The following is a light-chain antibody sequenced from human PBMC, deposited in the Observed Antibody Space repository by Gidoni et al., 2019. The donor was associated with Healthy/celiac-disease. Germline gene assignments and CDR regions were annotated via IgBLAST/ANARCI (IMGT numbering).Light chain of an antibody. J-gene: IGKJ2*01. CDR1: QSISTD. CDR2: AAA. V-gene: IGKV1-39*01. CDR3: QQSYSTPRDF. Sequence: IQLPQSPSSLSASVGDRVTLTCRASQSISTDLNCYQQKPGKDAKILIYAAASLQSGVTSRFSSSSAGGEFTLTISRRQPEDVATDYCQQSYSTPRDFFGQGTKLEIK.